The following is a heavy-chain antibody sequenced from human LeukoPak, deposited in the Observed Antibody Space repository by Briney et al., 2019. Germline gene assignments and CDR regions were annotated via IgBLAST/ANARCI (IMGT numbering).Heavy chain of an antibody. CDR2: IYSGGTT. Sequence: GGSLRLSCAASGFTVSSNYMSWVRQAPGKGLEWVSVIYSGGTTYYADSVKGRFTISRDNSKNTLYLQMNSLRGEDTAVYYCARGPDIAAAGIPSSDYWGQGTLVTVPS. CDR3: ARGPDIAAAGIPSSDY. V-gene: IGHV3-53*01. D-gene: IGHD6-13*01. CDR1: GFTVSSNY. J-gene: IGHJ4*02.